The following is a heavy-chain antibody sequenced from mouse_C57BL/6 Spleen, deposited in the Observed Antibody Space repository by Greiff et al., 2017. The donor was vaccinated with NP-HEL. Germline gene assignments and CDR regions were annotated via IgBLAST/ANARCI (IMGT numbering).Heavy chain of an antibody. Sequence: QVQLQQSGAELVRPGTSVKVSCKASGYAFTNYLIEWVKQRPGQGLEWIGVINPGSGGTNYNEKFKGKATLTADKSSSTAYMQLSSLTSEDSAVYFCARGGPYYYGSSSSFDYWGQGTTLTVSS. CDR3: ARGGPYYYGSSSSFDY. CDR1: GYAFTNYL. D-gene: IGHD1-1*01. V-gene: IGHV1-54*01. CDR2: INPGSGGT. J-gene: IGHJ2*01.